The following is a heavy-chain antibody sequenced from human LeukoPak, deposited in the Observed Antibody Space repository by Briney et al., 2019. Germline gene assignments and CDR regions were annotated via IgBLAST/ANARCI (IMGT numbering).Heavy chain of an antibody. V-gene: IGHV1-69*06. Sequence: SVKVSCKASGYTFTSYGISWVRQAPGQGLEWMGGIIPIFGTANYAQKFQGRVTITADKSTSTAYMELSSLRSEDTAVYYCASETISSSNWFDPWGQGTLVTVSP. CDR1: GYTFTSYG. D-gene: IGHD3-9*01. J-gene: IGHJ5*02. CDR2: IIPIFGTA. CDR3: ASETISSSNWFDP.